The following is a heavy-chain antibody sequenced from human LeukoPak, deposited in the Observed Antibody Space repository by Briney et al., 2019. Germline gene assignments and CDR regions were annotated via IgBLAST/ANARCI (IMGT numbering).Heavy chain of an antibody. V-gene: IGHV4-4*02. Sequence: RSETLSLTCAVSGGSISSSNWWSWVRQPPGKGLEWIGEIYHSGSTNYNPSLKSRVTIPVDKSKNQFSLKLSSVTAADTAVYYCARGPVAGPLDYWGQGTLVTVSS. CDR2: IYHSGST. CDR3: ARGPVAGPLDY. D-gene: IGHD6-19*01. CDR1: GGSISSSNW. J-gene: IGHJ4*02.